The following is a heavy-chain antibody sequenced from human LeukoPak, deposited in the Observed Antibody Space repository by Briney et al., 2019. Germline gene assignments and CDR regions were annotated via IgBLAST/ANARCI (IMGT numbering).Heavy chain of an antibody. V-gene: IGHV3-9*01. J-gene: IGHJ4*02. CDR2: ISWNSGSI. CDR1: GFTFDDYA. Sequence: GGSLRLSCAASGFTFDDYAMHWVRQAPGKGLEWVSGISWNSGSIGYADPVKGRFTISRDNAKNSLYLQMNSLRAEDTALYYCAKAVIAVAGTAHFDYWGQGTLVTVSS. D-gene: IGHD6-19*01. CDR3: AKAVIAVAGTAHFDY.